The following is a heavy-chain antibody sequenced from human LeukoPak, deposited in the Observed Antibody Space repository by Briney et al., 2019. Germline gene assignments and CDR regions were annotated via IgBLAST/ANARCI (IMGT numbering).Heavy chain of an antibody. J-gene: IGHJ5*02. D-gene: IGHD3-3*01. Sequence: SETLSLTCTVSGGSISSYYWSWIRQPAEKGLEWIGRIYISGSTNYNPSLKSRVTMSVDTSKNQFSLKLSSVTAADTAVYYCARELGGQYYDFWSGYLNWFDPWGQGTLVTVSS. CDR3: ARELGGQYYDFWSGYLNWFDP. CDR1: GGSISSYY. V-gene: IGHV4-4*07. CDR2: IYISGST.